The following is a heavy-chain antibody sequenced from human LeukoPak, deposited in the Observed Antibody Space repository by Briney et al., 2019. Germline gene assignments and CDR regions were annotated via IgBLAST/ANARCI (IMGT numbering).Heavy chain of an antibody. CDR2: IYYSGST. D-gene: IGHD3-22*01. V-gene: IGHV4-39*01. CDR3: ARGDKYYYDSSGPRYFDY. Sequence: PSETLSLTCTVSGGSISGSSYYWGWIRQPPGKGLEWIGSIYYSGSTYYNPSLKSRVTISVDTSKNQFSLKLSSVTAADTAVYYCARGDKYYYDSSGPRYFDYWGQGTLVTVSS. CDR1: GGSISGSSYY. J-gene: IGHJ4*02.